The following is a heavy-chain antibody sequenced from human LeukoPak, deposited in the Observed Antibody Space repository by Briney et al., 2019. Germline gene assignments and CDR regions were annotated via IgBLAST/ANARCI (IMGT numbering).Heavy chain of an antibody. D-gene: IGHD3-22*01. CDR1: GYTFSSYD. J-gene: IGHJ4*02. Sequence: GESLKISCKASGYTFSSYDINWVRQATGQGLEWMGWMNPNSGNTGYAQKFQDRVTMTRNTSVTTAYMELSSLRSEDTAVYYCARGDFYDASAYSGYRKEFDHWGQGTLVTVSS. CDR3: ARGDFYDASAYSGYRKEFDH. CDR2: MNPNSGNT. V-gene: IGHV1-8*01.